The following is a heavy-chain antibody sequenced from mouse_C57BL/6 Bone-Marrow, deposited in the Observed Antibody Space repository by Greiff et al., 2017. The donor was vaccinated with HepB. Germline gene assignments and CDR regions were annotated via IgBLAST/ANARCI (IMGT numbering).Heavy chain of an antibody. CDR3: AKEKNNPPPGLLYAMDY. D-gene: IGHD2-10*01. V-gene: IGHV2-3*01. CDR2: IWGDGST. J-gene: IGHJ4*01. Sequence: VHLVESGPGLVAPSQSLSITCTVSGFSLTSYGVSWVRQPPGKGLEWLGVIWGDGSTNYHSALISRLSISKDNSKSQVFLKLNSLQTDDTATYYWAKEKNNPPPGLLYAMDYWGQGTSVTVSS. CDR1: GFSLTSYG.